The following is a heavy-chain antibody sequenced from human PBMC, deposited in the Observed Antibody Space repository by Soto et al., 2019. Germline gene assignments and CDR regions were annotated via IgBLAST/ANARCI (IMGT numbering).Heavy chain of an antibody. Sequence: QVQLVESGGGVVQPGRSLRLSCAASGFTFSSYAMHWVRQAPGKGLEWVAVISYDGSNKYYADSVKGRFTISRDNSKNTLYLHMTSLRAEDTAVYYCARDISQLSYFDYWGQGTLVTVSS. J-gene: IGHJ4*02. CDR3: ARDISQLSYFDY. D-gene: IGHD1-1*01. CDR1: GFTFSSYA. CDR2: ISYDGSNK. V-gene: IGHV3-30-3*01.